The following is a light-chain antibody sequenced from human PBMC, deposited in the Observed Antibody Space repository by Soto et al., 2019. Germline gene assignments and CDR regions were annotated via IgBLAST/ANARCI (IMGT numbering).Light chain of an antibody. CDR1: QSISSN. J-gene: IGKJ1*01. CDR3: QQYNNSSWT. V-gene: IGKV3-15*01. CDR2: GAS. Sequence: EIVLTQSPGTLSLSPGERATLSCRASQSISSNLAWYLQKVGQAPRLLFYGASTRAPGISARFSGSGSRTVFTLTISILQSEYFAIYYCQQYNNSSWTFGQGTKVDI.